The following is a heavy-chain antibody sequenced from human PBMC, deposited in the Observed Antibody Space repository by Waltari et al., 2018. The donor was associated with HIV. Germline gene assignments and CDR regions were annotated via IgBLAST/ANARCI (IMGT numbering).Heavy chain of an antibody. CDR3: ARGLDILTGYYHWFSDL. V-gene: IGHV4-61*02. Sequence: QVQLQESGPGLVKPSQTLSLTCTVSGGSIPSGSYYWTWIRQPAGKGLEGIGLVYISGIANYNPSLRSRVTMSLDTSKNQFSLKLSSVTAADTAVYYCARGLDILTGYYHWFSDLWGRGTLVTVSS. CDR2: VYISGIA. J-gene: IGHJ2*01. CDR1: GGSIPSGSYY. D-gene: IGHD3-9*01.